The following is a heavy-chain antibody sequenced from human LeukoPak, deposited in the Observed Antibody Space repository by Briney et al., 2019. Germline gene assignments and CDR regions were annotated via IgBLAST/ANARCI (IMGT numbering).Heavy chain of an antibody. CDR3: ARNGRGTYDF. V-gene: IGHV1-2*02. CDR2: INPNSGNT. D-gene: IGHD3-16*01. CDR1: GYTFTTYF. J-gene: IGHJ4*01. Sequence: ASVKVSCKASGYTFTTYFFHWVRHAPGQGLEWMGWINPNSGNTNYAQKFQGRVTVTREPSISTTYMELSRLSSDDTAVYYCARNGRGTYDFWGQGTLVTVSS.